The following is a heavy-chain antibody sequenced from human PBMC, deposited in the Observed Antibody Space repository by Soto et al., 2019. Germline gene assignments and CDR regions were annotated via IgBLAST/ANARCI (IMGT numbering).Heavy chain of an antibody. CDR2: ISDSGTKT. CDR3: AKDGIRKDDY. CDR1: GFSITDYA. V-gene: IGHV3-23*01. J-gene: IGHJ4*02. Sequence: PGGSLRLSCSASGFSITDYAMSWVRQASGKGLEWVSSISDSGTKTFYGHSVKGRFAISRDTSKNTVYMQMNNLRAEDTALYYCAKDGIRKDDYWGQGTVVTVSS.